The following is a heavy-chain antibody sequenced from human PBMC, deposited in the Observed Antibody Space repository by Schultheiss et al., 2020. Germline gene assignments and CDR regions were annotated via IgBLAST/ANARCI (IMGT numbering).Heavy chain of an antibody. CDR2: INPNSGGT. Sequence: ASVKVSCKASGYTFTGYYMHWVRQAPGQGLEWMGWINPNSGGTNYAQKFQGWVTMTRDTSISTAYMELSRLRSDDTAVYYCAREPKYYYDSSDGGFDYWGQGTLVTVSS. D-gene: IGHD3-22*01. CDR1: GYTFTGYY. J-gene: IGHJ4*02. V-gene: IGHV1-2*04. CDR3: AREPKYYYDSSDGGFDY.